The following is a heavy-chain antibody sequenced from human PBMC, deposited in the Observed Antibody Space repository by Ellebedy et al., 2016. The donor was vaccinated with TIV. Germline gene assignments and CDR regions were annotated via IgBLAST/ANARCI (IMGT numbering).Heavy chain of an antibody. D-gene: IGHD6-19*01. CDR1: GFTFSSYS. J-gene: IGHJ4*02. V-gene: IGHV3-21*01. Sequence: GESLKISCAASGFTFSSYSMNWVRQAPGKGLEWVSSITSSSTYIYSADSVKGRLTISRDNAKNSLYLQMNSLRAEDTAVYYCARGLRYGWGFDYWGQGTLVTVSS. CDR3: ARGLRYGWGFDY. CDR2: ITSSSTYI.